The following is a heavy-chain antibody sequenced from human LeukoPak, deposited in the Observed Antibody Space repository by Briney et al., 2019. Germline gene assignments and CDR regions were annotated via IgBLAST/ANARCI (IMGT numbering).Heavy chain of an antibody. CDR3: TSRDSTVTPTGYFQH. D-gene: IGHD4-17*01. V-gene: IGHV3-73*01. J-gene: IGHJ1*01. CDR1: GFTFSGSA. Sequence: GGSLRLSCAASGFTFSGSAMHWVRQASGKGLERVGRIRSKANNYATAYAASVKGRFTISRDDSKNTAYLQMNSLKTEDTAVYYCTSRDSTVTPTGYFQHWGQGTLVTVSS. CDR2: IRSKANNYAT.